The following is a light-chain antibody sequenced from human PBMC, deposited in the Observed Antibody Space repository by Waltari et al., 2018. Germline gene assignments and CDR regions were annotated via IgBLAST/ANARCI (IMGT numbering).Light chain of an antibody. CDR2: QVT. CDR3: QAWDTSGVV. CDR1: TWGDKL. Sequence: SGLTQPPSVSVSPGQTASITCSGDTWGDKLACWYQQKAGQSPVLVIYQVTKRPSGIPERSSGSNSGNTATLTISGTQTMDEADYYCQAWDTSGVVFGGGTKLTVL. J-gene: IGLJ2*01. V-gene: IGLV3-1*01.